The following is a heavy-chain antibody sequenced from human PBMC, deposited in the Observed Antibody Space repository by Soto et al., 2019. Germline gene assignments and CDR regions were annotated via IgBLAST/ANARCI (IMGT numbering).Heavy chain of an antibody. CDR1: GFTFSSYD. CDR3: ARDKWNTYCGGDCYSVAFVQ. J-gene: IGHJ4*02. V-gene: IGHV3-30-3*01. Sequence: QVQLEESGGGVVQPGRSLRLSCAASGFTFSSYDMHWVRQAPGKGLEWVAVISSDGSNKYNADSVKGRFTISRDNYKNTLYMQMNSLRAEDTAVYYCARDKWNTYCGGDCYSVAFVQWGQGALVTVSS. CDR2: ISSDGSNK. D-gene: IGHD2-21*02.